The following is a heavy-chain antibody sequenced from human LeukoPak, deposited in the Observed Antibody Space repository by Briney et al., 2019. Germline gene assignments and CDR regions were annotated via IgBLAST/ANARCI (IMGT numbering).Heavy chain of an antibody. Sequence: SETLSLTCTVSGGSINSYYWSWIRQPPGKGLEWIGYIYNSETINYNPSLTSRVTISLDTSKNQVSLKLTSVTAADTAVYYCAKHTWELLGIVDYWGQGTLVTVSS. V-gene: IGHV4-59*01. CDR1: GGSINSYY. CDR2: IYNSETI. D-gene: IGHD1-26*01. J-gene: IGHJ4*02. CDR3: AKHTWELLGIVDY.